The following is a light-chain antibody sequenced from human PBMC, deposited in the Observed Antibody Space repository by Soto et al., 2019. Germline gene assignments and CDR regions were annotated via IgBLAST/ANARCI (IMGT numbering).Light chain of an antibody. V-gene: IGKV3-11*01. CDR1: QSIGNY. J-gene: IGKJ4*01. Sequence: VLTQAPATLFLSAGERVTLSCRASQSIGNYLAWYPQKPGQASRLLIFDASNRATGIPARFSGSGSGTDFTLTISSREPEDFALYFCQQRSSWPPTLGGGTEVDI. CDR2: DAS. CDR3: QQRSSWPPT.